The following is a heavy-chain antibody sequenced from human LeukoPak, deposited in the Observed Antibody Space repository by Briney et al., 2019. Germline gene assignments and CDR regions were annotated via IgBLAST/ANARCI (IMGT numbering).Heavy chain of an antibody. CDR2: IYYSGST. CDR3: ARDGGTIAAAGTPWYYGMDV. Sequence: PSETLSLTCTVSGGSISSYYWGWIRQPPGKGLEWIGYIYYSGSTNYNPSLKSRVTISVDTSKNQFSLKLSSVTAADTAVYYCARDGGTIAAAGTPWYYGMDVWGHGTTVTVSS. J-gene: IGHJ6*02. V-gene: IGHV4-59*01. CDR1: GGSISSYY. D-gene: IGHD6-13*01.